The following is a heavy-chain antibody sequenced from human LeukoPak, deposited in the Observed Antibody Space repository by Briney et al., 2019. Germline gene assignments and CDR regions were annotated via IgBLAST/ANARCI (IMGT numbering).Heavy chain of an antibody. D-gene: IGHD3-22*01. J-gene: IGHJ3*02. CDR2: ISGSGGST. CDR3: AKGPYYYDSSGYSVTDAFDI. Sequence: GGSLRLSCAASGFTFSSYAMSWVRQAPGKGLEWVSAISGSGGSTYYADSVKGRFTISRDNSKNTLYLQMNSLRAEDTAVYYCAKGPYYYDSSGYSVTDAFDIWGQGTMVTVSS. CDR1: GFTFSSYA. V-gene: IGHV3-23*01.